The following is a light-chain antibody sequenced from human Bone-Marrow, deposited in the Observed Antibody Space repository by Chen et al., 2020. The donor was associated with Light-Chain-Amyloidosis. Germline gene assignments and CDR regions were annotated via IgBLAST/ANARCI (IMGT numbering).Light chain of an antibody. J-gene: IGLJ3*02. CDR2: DDS. Sequence: SYVLTPPSSVSVAPCHTATNACGGNNIGSTSVHWYQQTPGQAPLLVVYDDSDRPSGIPERLSGSNSGNTATLTISRVEAGDEADYYCQVWDRSSDRPVFGGGTKLTVL. CDR3: QVWDRSSDRPV. V-gene: IGLV3-21*02. CDR1: NIGSTS.